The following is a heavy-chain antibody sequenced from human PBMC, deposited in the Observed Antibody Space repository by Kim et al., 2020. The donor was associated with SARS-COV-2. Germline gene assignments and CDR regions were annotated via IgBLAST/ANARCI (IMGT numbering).Heavy chain of an antibody. V-gene: IGHV4-31*03. D-gene: IGHD3-10*01. CDR3: ARVGVWFGELISPEYNWFDP. J-gene: IGHJ5*02. CDR1: GGSISSGGYY. Sequence: SETLSLTCTVSGGSISSGGYYWSWIRQHPGKGLEWIGYIYYSGSTYYNPSLKSRVTISVDTSKNQFSLKLSSVTAADTAVYYCARVGVWFGELISPEYNWFDPWGQGTLVTVSS. CDR2: IYYSGST.